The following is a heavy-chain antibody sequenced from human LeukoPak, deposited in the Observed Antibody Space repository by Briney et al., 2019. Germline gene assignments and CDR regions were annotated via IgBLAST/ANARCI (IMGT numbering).Heavy chain of an antibody. CDR3: TRGRKGQLGGYYYYYYMDV. Sequence: GGSLRLSCAASGFTVSSNEMSWVRQAPGKGLEWVSSISGGSTYYADSRKGRFTISRDNSKNTLHLQMNSLKTEDTAVYYCTRGRKGQLGGYYYYYYMDVWGKGTTVTVSS. D-gene: IGHD6-6*01. CDR1: GFTVSSNE. CDR2: ISGGST. V-gene: IGHV3-38-3*01. J-gene: IGHJ6*03.